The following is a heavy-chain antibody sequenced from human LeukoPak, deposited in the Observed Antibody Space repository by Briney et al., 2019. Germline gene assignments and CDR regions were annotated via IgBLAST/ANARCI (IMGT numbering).Heavy chain of an antibody. J-gene: IGHJ3*02. CDR2: IYYSGST. Sequence: SETLSLTCTVSGGSISRSSYYWGCIRQPPGKGLEWIGSIYYSGSTYYNPSLKSRVTISVDTSKNQFSLKLSSVTAADTAVYYCARDPYYYDSSGYYYSAFDIWGQGTMVTVSS. D-gene: IGHD3-22*01. CDR3: ARDPYYYDSSGYYYSAFDI. CDR1: GGSISRSSYY. V-gene: IGHV4-39*07.